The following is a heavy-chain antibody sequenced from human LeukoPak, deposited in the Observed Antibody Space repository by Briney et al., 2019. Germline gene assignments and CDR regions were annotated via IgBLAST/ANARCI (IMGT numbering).Heavy chain of an antibody. D-gene: IGHD6-19*01. CDR2: ISSSSSYI. CDR1: GFTFSSYS. J-gene: IGHJ4*02. CDR3: ALDKVAVGDY. Sequence: PGGSLRLSCEASGFTFSSYSMNWVRQAPGKGLEWVSSISSSSSYIYYADSVKGRFTVSRDNSKNTLYLQMNSLRPEDTSVYYCALDKVAVGDYWGQGTLVTVCS. V-gene: IGHV3-21*01.